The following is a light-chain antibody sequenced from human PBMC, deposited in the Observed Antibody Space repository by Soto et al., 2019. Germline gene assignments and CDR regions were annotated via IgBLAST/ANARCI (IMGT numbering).Light chain of an antibody. Sequence: QSVLTQPPSASGSPGQSVTISCTGTSSDVGGYNYVSWYQQHPGKAPKLMIYEVSKRPSGVPDRFSGSKSGNTASLTVSGLQAEDEADYYCSSYAGLFGGGTKLTVL. CDR3: SSYAGL. V-gene: IGLV2-8*01. CDR1: SSDVGGYNY. J-gene: IGLJ2*01. CDR2: EVS.